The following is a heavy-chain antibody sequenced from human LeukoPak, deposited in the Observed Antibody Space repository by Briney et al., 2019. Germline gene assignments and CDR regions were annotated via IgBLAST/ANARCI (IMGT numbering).Heavy chain of an antibody. Sequence: GGSLRLSCAASGFTVSRYWMHWVRQVPGKGLVWVSRINVEGSVTDSAESVKGRVILSRDHAKNTLYLQMNSLRVEDTAIYYGVRDMSGPEDFWGQGTLVTVSS. CDR1: GFTVSRYW. V-gene: IGHV3-74*01. CDR3: VRDMSGPEDF. CDR2: INVEGSVT. J-gene: IGHJ4*02. D-gene: IGHD3-16*01.